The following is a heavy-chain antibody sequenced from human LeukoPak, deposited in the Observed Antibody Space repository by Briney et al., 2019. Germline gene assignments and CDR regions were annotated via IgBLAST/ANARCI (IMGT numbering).Heavy chain of an antibody. J-gene: IGHJ4*02. CDR1: GYTFTGYY. CDR2: INPNSGGT. D-gene: IGHD3-9*01. Sequence: EASVKVSCKASGYTFTGYYMHWVRQAPGQGIEWMGWINPNSGGTNYAQKFQGWVTMTRDTSISTAYMELSRLRSDDTAVYYCARDLTYYDILTGYPSPGDYWGQGTLVTVSS. CDR3: ARDLTYYDILTGYPSPGDY. V-gene: IGHV1-2*04.